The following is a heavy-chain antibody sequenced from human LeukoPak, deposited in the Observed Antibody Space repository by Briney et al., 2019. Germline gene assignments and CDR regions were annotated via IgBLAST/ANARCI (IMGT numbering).Heavy chain of an antibody. J-gene: IGHJ4*02. CDR1: GFMFSSYS. CDR3: ARFETRGTGDSDF. Sequence: GGSLRLSCEGTGFMFSSYSMNWVRQAPGKGLEWVSSISGDSIHIIYADSVKGRFTISRDDAKSSLYLQMNSLRAEDTAVYYCARFETRGTGDSDFWGQGTLVTVSS. V-gene: IGHV3-21*01. CDR2: ISGDSIHI. D-gene: IGHD3/OR15-3a*01.